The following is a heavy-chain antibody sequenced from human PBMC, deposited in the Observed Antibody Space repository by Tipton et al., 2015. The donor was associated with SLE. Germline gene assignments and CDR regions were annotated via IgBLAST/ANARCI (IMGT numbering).Heavy chain of an antibody. CDR2: VYSSGST. Sequence: TLSLTCTVSDGSISRFYWGWIRQSAGTRLEWIGRVYSSGSTDYNPSLKSRVTMSVDTSKNQFSLRLNSVTAADTAVYYCARNPITMVRGVIPGAFDIWGQGTMVTVSS. V-gene: IGHV4-4*07. D-gene: IGHD3-10*01. J-gene: IGHJ3*02. CDR3: ARNPITMVRGVIPGAFDI. CDR1: DGSISRFY.